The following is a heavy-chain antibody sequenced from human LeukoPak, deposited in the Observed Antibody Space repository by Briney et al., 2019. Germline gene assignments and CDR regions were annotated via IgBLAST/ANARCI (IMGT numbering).Heavy chain of an antibody. J-gene: IGHJ4*02. Sequence: ICYISPSPPTNYTPSLNSRLTISVDTSKNQFSLKLSSVTAADTAVYYCAAATSIAAPLDYWGQGTLVTVSX. D-gene: IGHD6-6*01. V-gene: IGHV4-4*09. CDR2: ISPSPPT. CDR3: AAATSIAAPLDY.